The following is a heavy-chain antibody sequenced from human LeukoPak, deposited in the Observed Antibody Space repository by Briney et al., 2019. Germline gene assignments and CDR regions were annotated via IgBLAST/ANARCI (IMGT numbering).Heavy chain of an antibody. V-gene: IGHV3-7*01. CDR2: IKQDGSEK. CDR1: GFTFSTYT. D-gene: IGHD3-22*01. J-gene: IGHJ6*03. CDR3: ARVHYYDSSGYYGVYYYYMDV. Sequence: PGGSLTLSCAASGFTFSTYTLNWVRQAPGKGLEWVANIKQDGSEKYYVDSVKGRFTISRDNAKNSLYLQMNSLRAEDTAVYYCARVHYYDSSGYYGVYYYYMDVWGKGTTVTVSS.